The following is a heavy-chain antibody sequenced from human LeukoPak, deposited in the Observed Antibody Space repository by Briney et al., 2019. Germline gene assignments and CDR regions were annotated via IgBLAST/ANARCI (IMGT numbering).Heavy chain of an antibody. CDR3: ARGGRVSWFDP. Sequence: PSETLSLTCAVYGGSFRDYYWTWIRQPPGKGLEWIGEIKHSGSTNYNPSLKSRVTISVDTSKNQFSLNVSSVTAADTAVYYCARGGRVSWFDPWGQGTLVTASP. CDR2: IKHSGST. V-gene: IGHV4-34*01. D-gene: IGHD3-16*01. J-gene: IGHJ5*02. CDR1: GGSFRDYY.